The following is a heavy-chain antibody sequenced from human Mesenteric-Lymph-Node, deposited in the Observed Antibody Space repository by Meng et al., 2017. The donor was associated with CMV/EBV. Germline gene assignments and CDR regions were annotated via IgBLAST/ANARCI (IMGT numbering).Heavy chain of an antibody. J-gene: IGHJ4*02. CDR2: IYYSGST. D-gene: IGHD6-13*01. CDR3: ARVGRQQVNPVYDY. CDR1: GGSISSSSYY. V-gene: IGHV4-39*07. Sequence: SETLSLTCTVSGGSISSSSYYWGWIRQPPGKGLEWIVSIYYSGSTYYTPSLKSRVTISVDTSKNQFYLKLSAVTAADTAVYYCARVGRQQVNPVYDYWGQGTLVTVSS.